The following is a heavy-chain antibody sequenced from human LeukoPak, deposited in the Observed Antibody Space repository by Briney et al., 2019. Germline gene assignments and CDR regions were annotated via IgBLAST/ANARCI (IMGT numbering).Heavy chain of an antibody. J-gene: IGHJ4*02. CDR2: FSGKSANT. Sequence: ETGGSLSLSCAASGFTFSNYAMSWVRQAPGKGLEWVSTFSGKSANTYYADSVKGRFTISRDNSKNTLYLQLNSLRAEDTAVYYCGKRDSSGFYYFHYWGQGTLVTVSS. D-gene: IGHD6-19*01. V-gene: IGHV3-23*01. CDR1: GFTFSNYA. CDR3: GKRDSSGFYYFHY.